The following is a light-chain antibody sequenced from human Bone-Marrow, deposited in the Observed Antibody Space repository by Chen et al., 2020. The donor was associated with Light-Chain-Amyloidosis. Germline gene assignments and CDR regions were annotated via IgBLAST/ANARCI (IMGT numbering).Light chain of an antibody. V-gene: IGLV2-14*03. Sequence: QSALTQSASVSGSPGQSITIYCTGTSSDIGGYNYVCWYQQHPGRAPKRMIYDVTNRPSGFSNRFSASKSGNTASLTISGLQAADAADYYCSSYTTARAPLIFGGGTKLTVL. CDR2: DVT. CDR3: SSYTTARAPLI. CDR1: SSDIGGYNY. J-gene: IGLJ2*01.